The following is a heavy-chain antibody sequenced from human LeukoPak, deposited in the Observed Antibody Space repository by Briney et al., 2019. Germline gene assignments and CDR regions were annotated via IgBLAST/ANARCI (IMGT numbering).Heavy chain of an antibody. J-gene: IGHJ3*01. V-gene: IGHV3-7*01. CDR2: MKGDGSEI. D-gene: IGHD3-16*01. Sequence: PGGSLRLSCAASGFTFSSYAMSWVRQAPGKGLEWVANMKGDGSEIHYVDSVKGRFTISRDNAKNSLYLKMNYLRAEDTAVYYCARPAYTAAYDLWGQGTMVTVSS. CDR1: GFTFSSYA. CDR3: ARPAYTAAYDL.